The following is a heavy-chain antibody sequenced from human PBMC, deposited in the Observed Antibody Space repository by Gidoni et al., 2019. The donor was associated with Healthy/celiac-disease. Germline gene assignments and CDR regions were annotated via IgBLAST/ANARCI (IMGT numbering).Heavy chain of an antibody. V-gene: IGHV4-39*01. D-gene: IGHD1-1*01. CDR2: IYYNGST. CDR1: GGPISSRRHY. Sequence: QLQLQESGPGLVKPSETLYLTCTVSGGPISSRRHYWGWIRQPPGKGLEWLGSIYYNGSTYYKPSLKRRVTISVDTSKNQVSLKLSSVTAADTAVYYCAGTMGKDWNPKVYYYYGIDVWGQGTTVTVSS. CDR3: AGTMGKDWNPKVYYYYGIDV. J-gene: IGHJ6*02.